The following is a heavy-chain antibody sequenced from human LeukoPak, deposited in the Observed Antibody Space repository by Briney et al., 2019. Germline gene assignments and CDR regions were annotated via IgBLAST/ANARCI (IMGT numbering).Heavy chain of an antibody. J-gene: IGHJ5*02. CDR1: GGTFSSYA. CDR3: ARARDYGDYVIGRWFDP. CDR2: IIPIFGTA. D-gene: IGHD4-17*01. V-gene: IGHV1-69*01. Sequence: ASVKVSCKASGGTFSSYAISWVRQPPGQGLEWMGGIIPIFGTANYAQKFQGRVTITADESTSTAYMELSSLRSEDTAVYYCARARDYGDYVIGRWFDPWGQGTLVTVSS.